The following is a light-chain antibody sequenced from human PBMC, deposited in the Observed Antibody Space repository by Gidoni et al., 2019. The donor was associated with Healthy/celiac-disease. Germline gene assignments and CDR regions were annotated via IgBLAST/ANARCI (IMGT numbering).Light chain of an antibody. CDR2: QDS. CDR1: KLGDKY. J-gene: IGLJ2*01. Sequence: SYELTQPPSVSVSPGQTASITCSGDKLGDKYACWYQQKPGQSPVLVIYQDSKRPSGIPERFSGSNSGNTATLTISGTQAMDEADYYCQAWDSSTVVVGGGTTLTVL. V-gene: IGLV3-1*01. CDR3: QAWDSSTVV.